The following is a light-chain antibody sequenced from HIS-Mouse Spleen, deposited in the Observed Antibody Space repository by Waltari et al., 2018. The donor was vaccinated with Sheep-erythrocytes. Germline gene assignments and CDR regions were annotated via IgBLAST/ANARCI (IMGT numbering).Light chain of an antibody. CDR2: GAS. V-gene: IGKV3-20*01. CDR3: QQYGSSLRT. Sequence: EIVLTQSPGTLSLSPGERATLSCRASQSVSSSYLAWYQQKPGQAPRPLIYGASSRATGIPDRLSGSGYGTDFTLTIRRLEPEDFAVYYCQQYGSSLRTFGQGTKVEIK. CDR1: QSVSSSY. J-gene: IGKJ1*01.